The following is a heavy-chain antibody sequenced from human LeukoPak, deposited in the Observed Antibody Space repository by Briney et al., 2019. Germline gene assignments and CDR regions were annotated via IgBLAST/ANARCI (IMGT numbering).Heavy chain of an antibody. CDR3: ASPRTLYSSGWYLGYDAFDI. Sequence: SETLSLTCTVSGGSISSYYWSWIRQPPGKGLEWSGYIYYSPRTHYHPSLHTRLPISVHTSKHHFSLKLSSVTAADTAVYYCASPRTLYSSGWYLGYDAFDIWGQGTMVTVSS. J-gene: IGHJ3*02. D-gene: IGHD6-19*01. V-gene: IGHV4-59*08. CDR1: GGSISSYY. CDR2: IYYSPRT.